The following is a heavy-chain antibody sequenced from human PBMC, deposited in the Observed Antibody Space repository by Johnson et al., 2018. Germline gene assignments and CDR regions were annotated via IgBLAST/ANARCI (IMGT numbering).Heavy chain of an antibody. Sequence: VQLVQCGAEVKKAGESLMIACTGSGYNLTNYLIAWVRQMPGKGLEWMGIIYPGDSDTRYSPSFQGHVTISADKSINTAYLQWSSLKASDTARYYCAKESGGGREDFDIWGQGTMVTVSS. V-gene: IGHV5-51*03. J-gene: IGHJ3*02. CDR1: GYNLTNYL. CDR3: AKESGGGREDFDI. D-gene: IGHD1-26*01. CDR2: IYPGDSDT.